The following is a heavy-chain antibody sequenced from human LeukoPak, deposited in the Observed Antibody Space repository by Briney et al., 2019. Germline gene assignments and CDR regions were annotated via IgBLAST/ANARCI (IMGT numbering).Heavy chain of an antibody. CDR1: GFTFGSYA. Sequence: GGSLRLSCAASGFTFGSYAMSWLRQPPGKGLEWVSTISCSGGSTYYADSLNGRFTISRDNSKNTLYLQMNIPGVDETALYYCANGSIQAAPLYGVDGWGQGTQVTVSS. CDR3: ANGSIQAAPLYGVDG. V-gene: IGHV3-23*01. CDR2: ISCSGGST. D-gene: IGHD2-2*01. J-gene: IGHJ4*02.